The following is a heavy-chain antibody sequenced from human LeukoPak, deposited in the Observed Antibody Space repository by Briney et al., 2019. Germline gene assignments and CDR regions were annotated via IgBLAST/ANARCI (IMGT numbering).Heavy chain of an antibody. CDR3: ARSVGCSGGSCYGDYFDY. CDR2: IYYSGST. J-gene: IGHJ4*02. D-gene: IGHD2-15*01. Sequence: SETLSLTCTVSGGSISSYYWSWIRQPPGKGLEWIGYIYYSGSTNYNPSLKSRVTISVDTSKNQSSLKLSSVTAADTAVYYCARSVGCSGGSCYGDYFDYWGQGTLVTVSS. CDR1: GGSISSYY. V-gene: IGHV4-59*01.